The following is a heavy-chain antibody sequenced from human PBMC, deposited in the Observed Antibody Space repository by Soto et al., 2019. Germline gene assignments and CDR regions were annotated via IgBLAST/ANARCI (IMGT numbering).Heavy chain of an antibody. Sequence: GGSLRLSCAASGFTFSSYDMHWVRQATGKGLEWVSAIGTAGDTYYPGSVKGRFTISRENAKNSLYLQMNSLRAEDTAVYYCARGDYDFWSGYYRSWGFDYWGQGTLVTVSS. J-gene: IGHJ4*02. CDR2: IGTAGDT. D-gene: IGHD3-3*01. CDR3: ARGDYDFWSGYYRSWGFDY. CDR1: GFTFSSYD. V-gene: IGHV3-13*01.